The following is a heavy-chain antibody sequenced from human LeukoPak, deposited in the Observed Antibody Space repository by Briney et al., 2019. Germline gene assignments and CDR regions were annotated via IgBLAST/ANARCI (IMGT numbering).Heavy chain of an antibody. CDR3: ARDARHRYCSSTSCYRGWLDP. CDR2: IIPIFGTA. Sequence: SVKVSCKASGYTFTSYDINWVRQAPGQGLEWMGGIIPIFGTANYAQKFQGRVTITADESTSTAYMELSSLRSEDTAVYYCARDARHRYCSSTSCYRGWLDPWGQGTLVTVSS. J-gene: IGHJ5*02. D-gene: IGHD2-2*01. V-gene: IGHV1-69*13. CDR1: GYTFTSYD.